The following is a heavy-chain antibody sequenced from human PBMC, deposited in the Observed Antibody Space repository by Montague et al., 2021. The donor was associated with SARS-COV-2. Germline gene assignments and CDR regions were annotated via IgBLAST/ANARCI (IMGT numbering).Heavy chain of an antibody. V-gene: IGHV4-4*02. D-gene: IGHD3-16*01. CDR2: IYHSGGT. CDR1: AGSISSSNW. Sequence: SETLSLTCAVSAGSISSSNWWSWVRQPPGKGLERIAEIYHSGGTNYNPSLKSRVTISVDKSKNQFSLKLSSVTAADTAVYYCARSPFGYYGMDVWGQRTTVTVSS. CDR3: ARSPFGYYGMDV. J-gene: IGHJ6*02.